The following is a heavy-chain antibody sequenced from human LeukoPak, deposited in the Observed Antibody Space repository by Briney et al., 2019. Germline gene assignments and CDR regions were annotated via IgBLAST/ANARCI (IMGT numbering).Heavy chain of an antibody. D-gene: IGHD3-10*01. J-gene: IGHJ4*02. CDR3: ASSYGSDSYYFDC. CDR1: GFTFSSYS. V-gene: IGHV3-48*04. Sequence: PGGSLRLSCAASGFTFSSYSMNWVRQAPGKGLEWVSYISSSGSTIYYADSVKGRFTISRDNAKNSLYLQMNSLRADDTAVYYCASSYGSDSYYFDCWGQGTLVTVSS. CDR2: ISSSGSTI.